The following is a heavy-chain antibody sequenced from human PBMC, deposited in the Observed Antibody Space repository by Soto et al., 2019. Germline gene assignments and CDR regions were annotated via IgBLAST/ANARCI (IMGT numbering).Heavy chain of an antibody. CDR3: ARGPYYDFWSGYFGYYYYYGMDV. CDR1: GYTFTSYD. Sequence: ASVKVSCKAYGYTFTSYDINWVRQATGQGLEWMGWMNPNSGNTGYAQKFQGRVTMTRNTSISTAYMELSSLRSEDTAVYYCARGPYYDFWSGYFGYYYYYGMDVWGQGTTVTVSS. J-gene: IGHJ6*02. D-gene: IGHD3-3*01. V-gene: IGHV1-8*01. CDR2: MNPNSGNT.